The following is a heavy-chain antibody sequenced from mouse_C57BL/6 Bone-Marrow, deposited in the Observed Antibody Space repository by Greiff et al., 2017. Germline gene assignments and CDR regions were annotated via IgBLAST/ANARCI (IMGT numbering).Heavy chain of an antibody. V-gene: IGHV2-9-1*01. CDR2: IWTGGGT. Sequence: VKLVESGPGLVAPSQSLSITCTVSGFSLTSYAISWVRQPPGKGLEWLGVIWTGGGTNYNSALISRLSISKDNSKSQVFLKMNSLQTDDTARYYCARNYDGSSYWYFDVWGTGTTVTVSS. CDR3: ARNYDGSSYWYFDV. D-gene: IGHD1-1*01. J-gene: IGHJ1*03. CDR1: GFSLTSYA.